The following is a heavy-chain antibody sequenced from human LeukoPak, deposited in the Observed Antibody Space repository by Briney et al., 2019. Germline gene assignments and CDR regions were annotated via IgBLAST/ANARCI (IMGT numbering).Heavy chain of an antibody. D-gene: IGHD1-26*01. Sequence: ASVKVSCKASDYTFTSYGISWVRQAPGQGLEWMGWISAYNGNTNYAQKLQGRVTMTTDTSTSTAYMELRSLRSDDTAGYYCARRSTCEDWFDPWGQGTLVTVSS. CDR2: ISAYNGNT. CDR3: ARRSTCEDWFDP. CDR1: DYTFTSYG. V-gene: IGHV1-18*01. J-gene: IGHJ5*02.